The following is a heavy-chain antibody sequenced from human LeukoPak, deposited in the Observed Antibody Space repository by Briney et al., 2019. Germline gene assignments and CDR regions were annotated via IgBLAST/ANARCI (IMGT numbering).Heavy chain of an antibody. Sequence: PSGTLSLTCAVSGGSISSSNWWSWVRQPPGKGLEWIGEIYHSGSTNYNPSLKSRVTISVDKSKNQFSLKLSSVTAADTAVYYCARAEDYYDSSGYGAFDIWGQGTMVTVSS. V-gene: IGHV4-4*02. J-gene: IGHJ3*02. CDR1: GGSISSSNW. CDR2: IYHSGST. D-gene: IGHD3-22*01. CDR3: ARAEDYYDSSGYGAFDI.